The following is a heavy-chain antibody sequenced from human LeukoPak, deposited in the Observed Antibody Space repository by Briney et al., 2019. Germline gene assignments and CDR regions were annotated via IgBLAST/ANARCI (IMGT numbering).Heavy chain of an antibody. CDR2: ISSSSSYI. D-gene: IGHD2-15*01. V-gene: IGHV3-21*01. CDR3: ASRYCSGGSCYSSFDY. CDR1: GFTFSSYS. J-gene: IGHJ4*02. Sequence: PGGSLRLSCAASGFTFSSYSMNWVRQAPGKGLEWVSSISSSSSYIYYADSVKGRFTISRDNAKNSLYLQMNSLRAEDTAVYYCASRYCSGGSCYSSFDYWGQGTLVTVSS.